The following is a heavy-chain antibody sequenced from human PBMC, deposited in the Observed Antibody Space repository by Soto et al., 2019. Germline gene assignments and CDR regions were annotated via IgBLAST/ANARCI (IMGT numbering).Heavy chain of an antibody. J-gene: IGHJ6*02. CDR2: IIPIFGTA. D-gene: IGHD2-2*01. Sequence: QVQLVQSGAEVKKPGSSVKVSCKASGGTFSSYAISWVRQAPGQGLEWMGGIIPIFGTANYAQKFQGRVTITADESTSTAYMELSSLRSEDTAVYYCARGPLPGVVVSAAQYGMDVWGQGTTVTVSS. CDR3: ARGPLPGVVVSAAQYGMDV. CDR1: GGTFSSYA. V-gene: IGHV1-69*01.